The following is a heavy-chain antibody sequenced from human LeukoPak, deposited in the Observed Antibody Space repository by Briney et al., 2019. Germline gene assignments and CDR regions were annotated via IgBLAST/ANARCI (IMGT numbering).Heavy chain of an antibody. Sequence: SVKVSCKASGYTFNNYAINWVRQAPGQGLEWMGGIIPIFGTANYAQKFQGRVTITADESTSTAYMELSSLRSEDTAVYYCARFDPHPAAVPRGWFDPWGQGTLVTVSS. J-gene: IGHJ5*02. CDR3: ARFDPHPAAVPRGWFDP. CDR2: IIPIFGTA. V-gene: IGHV1-69*13. D-gene: IGHD6-13*01. CDR1: GYTFNNYA.